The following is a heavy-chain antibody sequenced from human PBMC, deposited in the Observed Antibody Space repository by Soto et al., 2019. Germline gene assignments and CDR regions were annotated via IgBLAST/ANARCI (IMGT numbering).Heavy chain of an antibody. CDR1: GYSFTNYW. CDR2: IYPGDSDT. D-gene: IGHD3-9*01. V-gene: IGHV5-51*01. Sequence: GESLKISCKGSGYSFTNYWIAWVRQMPGKGLEWMGIIYPGDSDTRYSPSFQGQVPISADKSISTAYLQWSSLKASDTAMYYCARHPPTYYDILTGSDPAFDIWGRGTVVTVSS. CDR3: ARHPPTYYDILTGSDPAFDI. J-gene: IGHJ3*02.